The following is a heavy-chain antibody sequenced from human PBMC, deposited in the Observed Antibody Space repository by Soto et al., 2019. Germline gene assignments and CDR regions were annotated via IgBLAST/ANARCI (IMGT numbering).Heavy chain of an antibody. CDR2: ISGSGGST. D-gene: IGHD7-27*01. CDR1: GFTFSSYA. CDR3: ARTLHGDLFGMDV. J-gene: IGHJ6*02. V-gene: IGHV3-23*01. Sequence: SWGSLRLSCAASGFTFSSYAMSWVRQAPGKGLEWVSAISGSGGSTYYADSVKGRFTISRDNSKNTLYLQMNSLRAEDTAVYYCARTLHGDLFGMDVWGQGTTVTVSS.